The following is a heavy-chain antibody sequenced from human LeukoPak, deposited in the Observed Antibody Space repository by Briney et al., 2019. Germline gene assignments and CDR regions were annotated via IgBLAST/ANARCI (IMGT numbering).Heavy chain of an antibody. CDR1: GFTFSTYD. Sequence: GGSLRLSCEASGFTFSTYDMNWVRQAPGKGLEWVSYIGTSGSTRYYADSVKGRFTISRDNAKNSLYLQMSSLTAEDTALYYCAREANTAFDYWGQGTLVTVSS. J-gene: IGHJ4*02. D-gene: IGHD2-8*01. V-gene: IGHV3-48*03. CDR2: IGTSGSTR. CDR3: AREANTAFDY.